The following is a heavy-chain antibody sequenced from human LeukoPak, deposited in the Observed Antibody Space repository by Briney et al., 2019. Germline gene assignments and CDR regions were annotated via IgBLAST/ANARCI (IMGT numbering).Heavy chain of an antibody. Sequence: ASVKVSCKASGYSFSSYYMHWVRQAPGQGLEWMGIINPSGGSTTYAQKFQGRVTMTRDTSTTTVYMELSSLKSEDAAVYYCARWTGTTGLDYWGQGTLVTVSS. CDR1: GYSFSSYY. D-gene: IGHD1-1*01. CDR3: ARWTGTTGLDY. V-gene: IGHV1-46*01. CDR2: INPSGGST. J-gene: IGHJ4*02.